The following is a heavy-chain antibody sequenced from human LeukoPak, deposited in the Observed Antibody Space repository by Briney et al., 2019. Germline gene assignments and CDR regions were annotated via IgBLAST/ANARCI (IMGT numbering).Heavy chain of an antibody. CDR2: ISSSSSYI. J-gene: IGHJ4*02. CDR1: GFTFSSYS. V-gene: IGHV3-21*01. D-gene: IGHD2-2*01. CDR3: ARGGSPDLYCSSTSCQADY. Sequence: GGSLRLSCAASGFTFSSYSMNWVRQAPGKGLEWVSSISSSSSYIYYADSAKGRFTISRDNAMNSLYLQMNSLRAEDTAVYYCARGGSPDLYCSSTSCQADYWGQGTLVTVSS.